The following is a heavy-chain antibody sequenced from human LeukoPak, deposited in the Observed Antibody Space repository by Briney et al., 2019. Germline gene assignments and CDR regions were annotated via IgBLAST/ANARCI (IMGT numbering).Heavy chain of an antibody. CDR3: AKDLPLWFGELLIDY. Sequence: QPGGSLLLSCAASGFPFSSYAMSWVRQAPGKGLEWVSAISGSGGSTYYADSVKGRFTISRDNSKNTLYLQMNSLRAEDTAVYYCAKDLPLWFGELLIDYWGQGTLVTVSS. CDR2: ISGSGGST. D-gene: IGHD3-10*01. V-gene: IGHV3-23*01. CDR1: GFPFSSYA. J-gene: IGHJ4*02.